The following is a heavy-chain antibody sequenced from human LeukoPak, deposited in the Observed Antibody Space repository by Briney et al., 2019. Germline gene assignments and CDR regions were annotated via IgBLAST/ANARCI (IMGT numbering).Heavy chain of an antibody. CDR1: GFTFSDYY. V-gene: IGHV3-11*01. CDR3: ARAHFWDYYYGMDV. J-gene: IGHJ6*02. CDR2: ISSSGSTI. Sequence: GGSLRLSCAASGFTFSDYYMSWIRQAPGKGLETVSYISSSGSTIYYADSVKGRFTISRDNAKNSLYLQMNSLRAEDTAVYYCARAHFWDYYYGMDVWAKGPRSPSP. D-gene: IGHD3-16*01.